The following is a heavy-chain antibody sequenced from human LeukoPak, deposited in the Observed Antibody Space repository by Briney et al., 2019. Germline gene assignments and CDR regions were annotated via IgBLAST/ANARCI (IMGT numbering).Heavy chain of an antibody. CDR2: ISSNGGST. CDR1: GFTFSNAW. CDR3: ARVGASLPDAFDV. D-gene: IGHD4/OR15-4a*01. V-gene: IGHV3-64*01. Sequence: HPGGSLRLSCAASGFTFSNAWMSWVRQAPGKGLQHVSAISSNGGSTYYANSVKGRFTISRDNSKNTLYLQMGSLRAEDMAVYYCARVGASLPDAFDVWGQGTMATVSS. J-gene: IGHJ3*01.